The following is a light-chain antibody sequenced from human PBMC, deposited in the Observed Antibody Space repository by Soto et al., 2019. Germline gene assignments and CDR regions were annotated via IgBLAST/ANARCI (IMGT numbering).Light chain of an antibody. CDR3: KT. Sequence: EIVLTQSPATLSLSPGERATLSCRASQSVSSYLAWYQQKPGQAPRLLIYDASNRATGIPARFSGSGSGTDFTLTISSLEPEDFAVYYSKTFGQGTRLEIK. CDR1: QSVSSY. CDR2: DAS. J-gene: IGKJ5*01. V-gene: IGKV3-11*01.